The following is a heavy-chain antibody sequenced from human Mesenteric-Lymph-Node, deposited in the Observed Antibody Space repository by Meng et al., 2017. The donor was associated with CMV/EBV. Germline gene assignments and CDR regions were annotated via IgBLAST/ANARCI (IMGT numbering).Heavy chain of an antibody. Sequence: SETLSLTCSVSGGSISTSNYYWGWIRQPPGKGLEWIGSIYYSGSTYYNTSLKSRVTISVDTTKNQFSLKLSSVTAADTAVYYCARQGAYYDTSGYTLDYWGQGTLVTVSS. CDR3: ARQGAYYDTSGYTLDY. CDR2: IYYSGST. J-gene: IGHJ4*02. D-gene: IGHD3-22*01. V-gene: IGHV4-39*01. CDR1: GGSISTSNYY.